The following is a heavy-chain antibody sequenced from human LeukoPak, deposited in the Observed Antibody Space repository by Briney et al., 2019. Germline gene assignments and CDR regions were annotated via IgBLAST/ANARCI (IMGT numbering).Heavy chain of an antibody. J-gene: IGHJ4*02. CDR3: ARTILRRRWLPSDY. V-gene: IGHV1-46*01. Sequence: GASVKVSCKASGYAFTSYYMHWVRQAPGQGLEGMGIINPSGGSTSYAQKFQGRVTMTRNTSISTAYMELSSLRSEDPAVYYCARTILRRRWLPSDYWGQGTLVTVSS. CDR2: INPSGGST. CDR1: GYAFTSYY. D-gene: IGHD5-24*01.